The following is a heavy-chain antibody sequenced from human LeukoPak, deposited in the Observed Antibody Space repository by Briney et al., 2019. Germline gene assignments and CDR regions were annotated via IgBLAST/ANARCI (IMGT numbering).Heavy chain of an antibody. CDR3: ARASLYLSPFDP. V-gene: IGHV1-46*01. J-gene: IGHJ5*02. Sequence: ASVTVSFTTSGHTFTSLYFHWVRQAPGQGLEWMGIINPSSGSTNFTQKFQGRLTLTRDLSTSAVFMELSSLTSDDTAVYYCARASLYLSPFDPWGQGALVSVSS. CDR1: GHTFTSLY. D-gene: IGHD3-16*02. CDR2: INPSSGST.